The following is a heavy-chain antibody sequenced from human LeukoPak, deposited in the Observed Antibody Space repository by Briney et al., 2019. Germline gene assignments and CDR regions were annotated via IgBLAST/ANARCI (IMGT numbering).Heavy chain of an antibody. CDR1: GGSISSFSYY. CDR2: IYYSGST. Sequence: SETLSLTCTVSGGSISSFSYYWGWIRQPPGRGLEWIGTIYYSGSTYYNPSLKSRVTISTDTSKNQFSLNLRSVTAADTAVYYCAREPTSGREPTSGRPLDYWGQGTLVTVSS. V-gene: IGHV4-39*07. CDR3: AREPTSGREPTSGRPLDY. D-gene: IGHD5-12*01. J-gene: IGHJ4*02.